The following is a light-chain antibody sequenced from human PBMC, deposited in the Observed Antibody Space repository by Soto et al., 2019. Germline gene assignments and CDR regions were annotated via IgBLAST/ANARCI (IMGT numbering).Light chain of an antibody. CDR3: QQYETFPGT. Sequence: DIQMTQSPSTLSASVGDTVTVTCRASQSVSGWLAWYQQKPGEAPKVMIYDASALPRGVPSRFSGSGSGTKCTLTIASLQHDDFATYYCQQYETFPGTFGPGTKVDIK. J-gene: IGKJ1*01. CDR2: DAS. V-gene: IGKV1-5*01. CDR1: QSVSGW.